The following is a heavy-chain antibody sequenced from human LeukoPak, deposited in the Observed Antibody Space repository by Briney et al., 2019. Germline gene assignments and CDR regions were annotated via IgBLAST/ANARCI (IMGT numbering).Heavy chain of an antibody. CDR3: ARDLPNWNPFDY. D-gene: IGHD1-20*01. J-gene: IGHJ4*02. CDR2: INPNSGGT. Sequence: ASVKVSCKASGYTFTGYYLHWVRQAPGLGLEWVGRINPNSGGTNYAQKFQGRVTMTRDTSISTAYMELSRLRSDDTAVYYCARDLPNWNPFDYWGQGTLVTVSS. CDR1: GYTFTGYY. V-gene: IGHV1-2*06.